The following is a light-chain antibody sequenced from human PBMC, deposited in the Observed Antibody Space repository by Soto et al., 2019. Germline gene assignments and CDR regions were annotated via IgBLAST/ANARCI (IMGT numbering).Light chain of an antibody. CDR2: DVS. Sequence: QSVLTQPASVSGCPGQSITSCCTGTSSDVGGYNYVSWYQHHPGKAPKLMIYDVSNRPSGVSNRFSGSKSGNTASLTISGLQPEDESDYYCSSYTTSNIRQIVLVTVSKVTVL. V-gene: IGLV2-14*03. J-gene: IGLJ1*01. CDR1: SSDVGGYNY. CDR3: SSYTTSNIRQIV.